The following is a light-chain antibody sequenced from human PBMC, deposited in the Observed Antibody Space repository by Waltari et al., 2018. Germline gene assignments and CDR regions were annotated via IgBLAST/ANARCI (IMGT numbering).Light chain of an antibody. CDR3: QQFNNWPQT. J-gene: IGKJ4*01. CDR1: QSVSRD. CDR2: GAS. Sequence: DIVMTQSPATLSVSPGERATLSCRASQSVSRDLAWYQQKPGQAPRLLIYGASTRITGVPARFTGSGSGAEFSLTISSLQSEDVAIYYCQQFNNWPQTFGGGTQVEIK. V-gene: IGKV3-15*01.